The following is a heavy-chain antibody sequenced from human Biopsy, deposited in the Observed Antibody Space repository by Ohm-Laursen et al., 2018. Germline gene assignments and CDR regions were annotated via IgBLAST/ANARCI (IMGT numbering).Heavy chain of an antibody. J-gene: IGHJ4*02. V-gene: IGHV4-59*08. D-gene: IGHD2-15*01. Sequence: PFPPPAFSGGSLRSFFPAPVPQPPREGAGGVGGISDRGGTNYKPPLKSGAIISMDTPKNLFSLNLSSVTATDTAVYYCARRGSGGRSFDHWGQGTLVTVSS. CDR2: ISDRGGT. CDR3: ARRGSGGRSFDH. CDR1: GGSLRSFF.